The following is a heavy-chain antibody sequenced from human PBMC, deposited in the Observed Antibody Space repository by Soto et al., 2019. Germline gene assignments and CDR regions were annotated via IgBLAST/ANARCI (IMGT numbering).Heavy chain of an antibody. D-gene: IGHD6-13*01. J-gene: IGHJ4*02. Sequence: SETLSLTCAVYGGSFSGYYWSGIRQPPGKGLEWIGEINHSGSTNYNPSLKSRVTISVDTSKNQFSLKLSSVTAADTAVYYCARGLRSWSTELDYWGQGTLVTVSS. CDR3: ARGLRSWSTELDY. CDR1: GGSFSGYY. V-gene: IGHV4-34*01. CDR2: INHSGST.